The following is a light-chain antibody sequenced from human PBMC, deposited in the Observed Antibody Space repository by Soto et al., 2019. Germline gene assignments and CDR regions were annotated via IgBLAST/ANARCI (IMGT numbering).Light chain of an antibody. J-gene: IGKJ1*01. Sequence: IVLTQSPDTLSLSPGERATLSCRASQSVSSNYLAWYQQKLGQAPRLLIYDASRRATGIPDRFSGSGSGIDFTLTIRRLEPEDFVVYYCQQYGRSPTFGQGTKVEIK. V-gene: IGKV3-20*01. CDR3: QQYGRSPT. CDR1: QSVSSNY. CDR2: DAS.